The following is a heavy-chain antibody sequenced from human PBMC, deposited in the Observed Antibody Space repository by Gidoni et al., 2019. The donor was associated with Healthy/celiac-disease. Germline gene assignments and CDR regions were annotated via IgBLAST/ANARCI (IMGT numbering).Heavy chain of an antibody. V-gene: IGHV3-30-3*01. Sequence: QVQLVESGGGVVQPGRSLRLACAASGFTFSRYAMHWVRQAPGKGLEWVAVISYDGSNKYYADSVKGRFTISRDNSKNTLYLQMNSLRAEDTAVYYCASDEWGQGTLVTVSS. CDR2: ISYDGSNK. CDR1: GFTFSRYA. CDR3: ASDE. J-gene: IGHJ4*02.